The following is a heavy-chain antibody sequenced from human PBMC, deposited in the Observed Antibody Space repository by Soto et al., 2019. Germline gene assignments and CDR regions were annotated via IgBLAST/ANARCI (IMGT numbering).Heavy chain of an antibody. CDR1: GGSISSGGYY. CDR3: ARDSSSRDYYYYGMDV. V-gene: IGHV4-31*03. Sequence: SETLSLTCTVSGGSISSGGYYWSWISQHPGKGLEWIGYIYYSGSTYYNPSLKSRVTISVDTSKNQFSLKLSSVTAADTAVYYCARDSSSRDYYYYGMDVWGQGTTVTVSS. D-gene: IGHD6-6*01. J-gene: IGHJ6*02. CDR2: IYYSGST.